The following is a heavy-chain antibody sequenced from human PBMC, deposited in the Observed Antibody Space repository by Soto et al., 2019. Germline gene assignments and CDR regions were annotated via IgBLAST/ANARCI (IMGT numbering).Heavy chain of an antibody. D-gene: IGHD2-2*01. CDR1: GFTFNSYA. CDR2: TSGGGGTT. V-gene: IGHV3-23*01. Sequence: EVQLLESGGGLVQPGGSLRLSCAASGFTFNSYARSWVRQAPGKGLEWVSITSGGGGTTYYADSVKGRFAISRDNSKNTLYLEMNSLRAEDTAVYFCAKRYHTTTSCFDYWGQGTLVTVSS. CDR3: AKRYHTTTSCFDY. J-gene: IGHJ4*02.